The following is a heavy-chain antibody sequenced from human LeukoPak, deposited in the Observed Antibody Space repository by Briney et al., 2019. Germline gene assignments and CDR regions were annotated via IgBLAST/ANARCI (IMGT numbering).Heavy chain of an antibody. Sequence: GGTLRLSCTASGFIFSSYWMHWVRQAPGKGLVCLSRINSDGNITTYADSARGRFTISRDNAKNTLYLQMSSLSVDDTAVYFCAGRGLVPAFDIWGQGTVVSVTS. CDR3: AGRGLVPAFDI. V-gene: IGHV3-74*01. J-gene: IGHJ3*02. CDR1: GFIFSSYW. D-gene: IGHD3-10*02. CDR2: INSDGNIT.